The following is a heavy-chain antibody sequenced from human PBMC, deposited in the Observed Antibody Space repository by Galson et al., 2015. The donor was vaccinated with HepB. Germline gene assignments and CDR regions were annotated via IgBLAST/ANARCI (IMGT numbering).Heavy chain of an antibody. D-gene: IGHD1-7*01. Sequence: SLRLSCAASGFSFNTFAMHWVRQAPGKGLEWVALISYDGNDKHYADSVKGRFTISRERSKNAVFLQMDSLRDEDTALYYCARPRGNWKYGYFDYWGQGTLVTVSS. CDR1: GFSFNTFA. CDR3: ARPRGNWKYGYFDY. J-gene: IGHJ4*02. CDR2: ISYDGNDK. V-gene: IGHV3-30*04.